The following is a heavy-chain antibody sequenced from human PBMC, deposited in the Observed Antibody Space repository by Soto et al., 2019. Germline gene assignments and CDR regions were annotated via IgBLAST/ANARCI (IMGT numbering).Heavy chain of an antibody. CDR3: ARNGLWPPAAMFLDY. J-gene: IGHJ4*02. D-gene: IGHD2-2*01. CDR1: GGSISSSSYY. Sequence: SETLSLTCTVSGGSISSSSYYRGWIRQPPGKELEWIGSIYYSGSTYYNPSLKSRVTISVDTSKNQFSLKLSSVTAADTAVYYCARNGLWPPAAMFLDYWGQGTLVTVS. V-gene: IGHV4-39*01. CDR2: IYYSGST.